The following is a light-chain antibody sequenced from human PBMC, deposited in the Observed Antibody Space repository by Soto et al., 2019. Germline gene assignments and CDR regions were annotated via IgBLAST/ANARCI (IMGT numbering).Light chain of an antibody. Sequence: EIVLTRSPVTLSLSPGERATPSCRASQSVGSSLAWYQQKPGQAPRLLINDSSNRATGIPARFSGSGSGTDFTLTISSLEAEDFVVYYCQQRSNWPLTFGGGTKVDIK. CDR2: DSS. CDR1: QSVGSS. CDR3: QQRSNWPLT. V-gene: IGKV3-11*01. J-gene: IGKJ4*01.